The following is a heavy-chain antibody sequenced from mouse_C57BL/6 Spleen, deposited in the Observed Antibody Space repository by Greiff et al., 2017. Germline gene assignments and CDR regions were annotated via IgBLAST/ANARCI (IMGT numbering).Heavy chain of an antibody. CDR2: IDPETGGT. CDR3: TRSGYYSNTYYFDY. D-gene: IGHD2-5*01. V-gene: IGHV1-15*01. Sequence: QVQLQQSGAELVRPGASVTLSCKASGYTFTDYEMPWVKQTPVHGLEWIGAIDPETGGTAYNQKFKGKAILTADKASSTAYMELRSLTSEDSAVYYFTRSGYYSNTYYFDYWGQGTTLTVSS. J-gene: IGHJ2*01. CDR1: GYTFTDYE.